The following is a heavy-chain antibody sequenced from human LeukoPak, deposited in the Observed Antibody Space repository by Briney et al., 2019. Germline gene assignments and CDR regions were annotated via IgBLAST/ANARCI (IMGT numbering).Heavy chain of an antibody. Sequence: PGGSLRLSCAASGFTFSPHYMDWVRQPPGQGLEWVGLVRNKADGYTTIYAASVKGRYLQMDSLKTEDTAVYYCGDLGSAGTDHWGQGTLVTVSS. CDR3: GDLGSAGTDH. CDR1: GFTFSPHY. J-gene: IGHJ4*02. D-gene: IGHD3-10*01. CDR2: VRNKADGYTT. V-gene: IGHV3-72*01.